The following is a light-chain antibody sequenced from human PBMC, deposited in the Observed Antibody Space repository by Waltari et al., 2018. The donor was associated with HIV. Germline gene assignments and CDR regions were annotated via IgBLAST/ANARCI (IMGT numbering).Light chain of an antibody. J-gene: IGLJ2*01. Sequence: SYVLTQPPSVSVAPGQTARLTCGGSHTGSQSVHCYQQKPGQAPMLVVYDDSDWPSGIPERFSGSKSGNTATLTISRVEVGDEADYYCQVWDSSSDHVVFGGGTKLTVL. CDR3: QVWDSSSDHVV. CDR2: DDS. V-gene: IGLV3-21*02. CDR1: HTGSQS.